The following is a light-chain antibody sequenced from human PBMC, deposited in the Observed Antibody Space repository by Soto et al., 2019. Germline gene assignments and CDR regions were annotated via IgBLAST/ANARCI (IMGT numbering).Light chain of an antibody. CDR3: QQYNSYSWT. CDR2: DAS. V-gene: IGKV1-8*01. J-gene: IGKJ1*01. Sequence: AIRMTQSPSSFSASTGDRVTIPCRASQSISSYLAWDQQKPGKAPKLLIYDASSLESGVPSRFSGSGSGTEFTLTISSLQPDDFATYYCQQYNSYSWTFGQGTKVDIK. CDR1: QSISSY.